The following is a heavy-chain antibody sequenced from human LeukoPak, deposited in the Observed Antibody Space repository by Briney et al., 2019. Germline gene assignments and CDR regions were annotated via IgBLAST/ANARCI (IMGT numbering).Heavy chain of an antibody. J-gene: IGHJ2*01. CDR2: MNPDSGNT. V-gene: IGHV1-8*01. CDR3: ATQAGNHWYLDL. Sequence: ASVKVSCKASGNFVYYDINWVRQATGQGLEWMGWMNPDSGNTGYAQKFQGRVTTTRNTSTNIAYMELSILRSEDTAVYFCATQAGNHWYLDLWGPGTLVTVSS. D-gene: IGHD6-13*01. CDR1: GNFVYYD.